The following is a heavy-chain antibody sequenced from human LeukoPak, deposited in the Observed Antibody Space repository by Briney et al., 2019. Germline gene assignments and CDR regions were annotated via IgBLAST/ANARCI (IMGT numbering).Heavy chain of an antibody. CDR2: ISNSGSTI. D-gene: IGHD5-18*01. CDR3: ARGDTTMDFDY. Sequence: GGSLRPSCAASGFTFSSYEMKWVRQAPGKGREWVAYISNSGSTIFYADSVKGRFTSSRDNGKNSLYLQMNSLRAEDTAVYYCARGDTTMDFDYWGQGTLVTVSS. J-gene: IGHJ4*02. CDR1: GFTFSSYE. V-gene: IGHV3-48*03.